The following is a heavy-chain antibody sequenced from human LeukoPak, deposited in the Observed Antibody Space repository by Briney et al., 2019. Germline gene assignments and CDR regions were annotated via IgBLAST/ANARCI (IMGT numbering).Heavy chain of an antibody. CDR3: ARRVPVGPPDF. Sequence: GESLKISCEVSGYSFTTYWIVWVRQMSGKGLDYMGIIYPGDSDTKYSPSFQGQVTMSVDKSISTAYLQWSSLKSSDTAIYYCARRVPVGPPDFWGQGTLVTVSS. CDR2: IYPGDSDT. J-gene: IGHJ4*02. CDR1: GYSFTTYW. V-gene: IGHV5-51*01. D-gene: IGHD1-26*01.